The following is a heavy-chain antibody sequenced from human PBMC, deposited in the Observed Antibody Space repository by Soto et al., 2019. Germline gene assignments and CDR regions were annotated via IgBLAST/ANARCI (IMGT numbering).Heavy chain of an antibody. J-gene: IGHJ5*02. Sequence: VSLRLSCAASGFTLSSYAMSWVRQAPGKGLEWVSTFSGTGGYTYYADSVKGRFTISRDDSKNTLFLHMNSLRAADTAVYYCARGQRALITYGPFDPWGQGTLVTVSS. CDR1: GFTLSSYA. CDR2: FSGTGGYT. D-gene: IGHD4-17*01. V-gene: IGHV3-23*01. CDR3: ARGQRALITYGPFDP.